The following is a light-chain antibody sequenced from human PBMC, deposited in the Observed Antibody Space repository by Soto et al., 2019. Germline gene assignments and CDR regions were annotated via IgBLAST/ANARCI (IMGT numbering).Light chain of an antibody. Sequence: SYELTQPPSVSVAPGKTAWITCGGNNIATKSVHWYQQRPGQAPVVVIYYDSDRPSGIPERFSGSNSGSTATLTISRVEAGDEADYYCQVWDDKSDQMVFGGGTKLTVL. CDR3: QVWDDKSDQMV. CDR1: NIATKS. V-gene: IGLV3-21*04. J-gene: IGLJ2*01. CDR2: YDS.